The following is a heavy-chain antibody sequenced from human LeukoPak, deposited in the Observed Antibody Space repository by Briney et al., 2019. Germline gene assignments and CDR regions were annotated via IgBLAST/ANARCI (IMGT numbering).Heavy chain of an antibody. D-gene: IGHD6-19*01. V-gene: IGHV4-34*01. Sequence: PSETLSLTCAVYGGSFSGYYWSWIRQPPGKGLEWIGEINHSGSTNYNPSLKSRVTISVDTSKNQFSLKLSSVTAADTAVYYCAGSPRWGSGWPFYYYYIDVWGKGTTVTISS. CDR2: INHSGST. CDR1: GGSFSGYY. J-gene: IGHJ6*03. CDR3: AGSPRWGSGWPFYYYYIDV.